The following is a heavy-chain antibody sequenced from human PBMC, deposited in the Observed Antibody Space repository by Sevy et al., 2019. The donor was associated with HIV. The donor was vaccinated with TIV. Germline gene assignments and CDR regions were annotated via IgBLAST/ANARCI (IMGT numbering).Heavy chain of an antibody. J-gene: IGHJ6*02. D-gene: IGHD3-16*02. CDR2: MSYNGNKK. Sequence: GGSLRLSCAASGFSFSRSPMHWVSQAPGKGLEWVAVMSYNGNKKYNGDSVKGRFTISRDDSKNTLYLQMNSLRSEDTAVYYCAREGVLTGGSIVSYGMDVWGQGTTVTVSS. V-gene: IGHV3-30-3*01. CDR1: GFSFSRSP. CDR3: AREGVLTGGSIVSYGMDV.